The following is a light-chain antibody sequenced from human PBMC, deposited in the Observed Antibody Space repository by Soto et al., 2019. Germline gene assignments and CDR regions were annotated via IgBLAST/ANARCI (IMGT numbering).Light chain of an antibody. Sequence: EVVLTQSPGNLSLSPGDRATLSCRASQTVASNFLAWYQHKPGQSPRLLIYGASTRATDIPDRFSGSGSGPDFTLTISRLEPEDSAVYYCQQYGTSPPLTFGGGTKVEIK. J-gene: IGKJ4*01. V-gene: IGKV3-20*01. CDR2: GAS. CDR1: QTVASNF. CDR3: QQYGTSPPLT.